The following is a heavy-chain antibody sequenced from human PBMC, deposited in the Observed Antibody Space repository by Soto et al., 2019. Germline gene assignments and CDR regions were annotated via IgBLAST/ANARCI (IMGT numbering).Heavy chain of an antibody. J-gene: IGHJ4*02. CDR3: ARDHGALTGQYTYFDY. CDR1: GFTFSSYW. Sequence: GGSLRLSCVASGFTFSSYWMSWVRQAPGKGLEWVANIKQDGSEKYYVDSVRGRFTISRDNAKNSLYLQMNSLRAEDTAVYYCARDHGALTGQYTYFDYWGQGTLVTVSS. D-gene: IGHD7-27*01. V-gene: IGHV3-7*03. CDR2: IKQDGSEK.